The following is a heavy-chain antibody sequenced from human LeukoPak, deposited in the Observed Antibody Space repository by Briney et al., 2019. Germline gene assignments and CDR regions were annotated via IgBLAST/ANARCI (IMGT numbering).Heavy chain of an antibody. Sequence: PSETLSLTCTVSGGSISSSSYYWGWIRQPPGKGLEWIGSIYYSGSTYYNPSLKSRVTISVDTSKNQFSLKLSSVTAADTAVYYCASRGYSYGYLSYWGQGTLVTVSS. D-gene: IGHD5-18*01. CDR3: ASRGYSYGYLSY. V-gene: IGHV4-39*01. CDR1: GGSISSSSYY. CDR2: IYYSGST. J-gene: IGHJ4*02.